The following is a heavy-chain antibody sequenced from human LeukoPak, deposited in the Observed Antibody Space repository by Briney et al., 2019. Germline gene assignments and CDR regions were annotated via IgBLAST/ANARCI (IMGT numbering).Heavy chain of an antibody. CDR1: GYTFTGYY. Sequence: ASVTVSCTASGYTFTGYYMHWVRQAPGQGLEWMGRINPNSGGTNYAQKFQGRVTMTRDTSISTAYMELSRLRSDDTAVYYCARDAYGGNSHNDYWGQGTLVTVSS. J-gene: IGHJ4*02. V-gene: IGHV1-2*06. CDR2: INPNSGGT. D-gene: IGHD4-23*01. CDR3: ARDAYGGNSHNDY.